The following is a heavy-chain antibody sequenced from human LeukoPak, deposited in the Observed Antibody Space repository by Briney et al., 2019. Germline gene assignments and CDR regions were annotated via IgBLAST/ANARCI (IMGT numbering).Heavy chain of an antibody. Sequence: PSETLSLTCTVSGGSISSYYWSWIRQPPGKGLEWIGYIYTSGSTNYNPSLTSRVTMSVDTSKNQFSLKLSSVTAADTAVYYCATNTKLAWFDPWGQGTLVNVSS. J-gene: IGHJ5*02. V-gene: IGHV4-4*09. CDR3: ATNTKLAWFDP. CDR1: GGSISSYY. D-gene: IGHD3-9*01. CDR2: IYTSGST.